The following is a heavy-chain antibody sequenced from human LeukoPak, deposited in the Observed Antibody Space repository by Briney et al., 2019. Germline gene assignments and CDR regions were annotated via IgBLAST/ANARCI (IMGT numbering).Heavy chain of an antibody. D-gene: IGHD1-14*01. Sequence: GGSLRLSCAASGFTFSSYGMHWVRQAPGKGLEWVAFIRYDGSNKYYADSVKGRFTISRDNSKNTLYLQMDSLRAEDTAVYYCAKDTTPPKAGFDPWGQGTLVTVSS. CDR2: IRYDGSNK. J-gene: IGHJ5*02. V-gene: IGHV3-30*02. CDR1: GFTFSSYG. CDR3: AKDTTPPKAGFDP.